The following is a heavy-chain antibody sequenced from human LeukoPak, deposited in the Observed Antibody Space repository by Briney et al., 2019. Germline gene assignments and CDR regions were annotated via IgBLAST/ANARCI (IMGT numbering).Heavy chain of an antibody. V-gene: IGHV1-69*01. Sequence: SVKVSCKASGGTFSSYAISWVRQAPGQGPEWMGGIVPIFGTANYAQKFQGRVTITADESTSTAYMELSSLKSEDTAVYYCARGGRSYYDSSGYSSFDYWGQGTLVTVSS. CDR2: IVPIFGTA. CDR3: ARGGRSYYDSSGYSSFDY. J-gene: IGHJ4*02. D-gene: IGHD3-22*01. CDR1: GGTFSSYA.